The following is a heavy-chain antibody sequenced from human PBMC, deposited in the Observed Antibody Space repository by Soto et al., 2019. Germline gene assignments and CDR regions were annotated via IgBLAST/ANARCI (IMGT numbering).Heavy chain of an antibody. CDR3: VKDGTPYDFWSGYFSNFDS. CDR1: GFTFSSYA. D-gene: IGHD3-3*01. V-gene: IGHV3-64D*06. Sequence: PGGSLRLSCSASGFTFSSYAMHWVRQAPGKGLQYVSAISSNGGTTYYADSVKGRFTISRDNSKNTVYLQMSSLRAEDTAVYYCVKDGTPYDFWSGYFSNFDSWGQGTLVTVSS. J-gene: IGHJ4*02. CDR2: ISSNGGTT.